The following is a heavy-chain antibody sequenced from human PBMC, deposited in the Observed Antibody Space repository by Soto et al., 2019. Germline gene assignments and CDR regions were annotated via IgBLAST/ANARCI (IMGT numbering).Heavy chain of an antibody. V-gene: IGHV3-30-3*01. CDR1: GFTFSSYA. D-gene: IGHD1-7*01. CDR3: ARDAETGTTGIDF. Sequence: GGSLRLSCAASGFTFSSYAMHWVRQAPGKGLEWVAVISYDGSNKYYADSVKGRFTISRDNSKNTLYLQMNSLRAEDTAVYYCARDAETGTTGIDFWGQGILVTVSS. J-gene: IGHJ4*02. CDR2: ISYDGSNK.